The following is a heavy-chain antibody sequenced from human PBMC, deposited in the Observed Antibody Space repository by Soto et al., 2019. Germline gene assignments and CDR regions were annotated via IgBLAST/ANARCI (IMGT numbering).Heavy chain of an antibody. Sequence: QVQLVQSGAEVKKPGSSVKVSCKASGGTFSSYAISWVRQAPGQGLEWMGGIIPIFGTANYAQKFQGRVTITADESTSTAYMELSSLRSEDTGVYYSAKVGKTMRYSSPGRFDPWGQPTLVTVSS. CDR1: GGTFSSYA. V-gene: IGHV1-69*01. J-gene: IGHJ5*02. CDR3: AKVGKTMRYSSPGRFDP. CDR2: IIPIFGTA. D-gene: IGHD6-13*01.